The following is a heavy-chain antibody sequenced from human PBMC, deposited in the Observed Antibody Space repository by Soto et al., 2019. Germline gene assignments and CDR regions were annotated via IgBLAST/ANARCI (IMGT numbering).Heavy chain of an antibody. V-gene: IGHV1-46*03. Sequence: QVQLVQSGSEVKKPGASVKVSCKASGYAFRSYYMHWVRQAPGQGLEWLGIIDPRGGSTTYAQKFTSGVTLTRDTSTGTVYMDLSSLGAADTAVYYCARDVAHRDGSTNRFDPWGQGTQVTVSS. CDR1: GYAFRSYY. J-gene: IGHJ5*02. CDR3: ARDVAHRDGSTNRFDP. CDR2: IDPRGGST. D-gene: IGHD2-21*01.